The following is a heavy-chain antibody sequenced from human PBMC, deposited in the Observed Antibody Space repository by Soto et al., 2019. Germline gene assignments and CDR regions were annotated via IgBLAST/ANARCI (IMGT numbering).Heavy chain of an antibody. Sequence: PSETLYLTCTVSGGSISTSNYYWGWIRQPPGKGLEWIGSIFYNGNAYHKPSLQSRLTSSVDTSKNHFSLKLRSVTASDTAIYYCARQLRYYDRGGYLVVWFDSGGKGTLVTVSS. D-gene: IGHD3-22*01. CDR3: ARQLRYYDRGGYLVVWFDS. CDR2: IFYNGNA. CDR1: GGSISTSNYY. J-gene: IGHJ5*01. V-gene: IGHV4-39*01.